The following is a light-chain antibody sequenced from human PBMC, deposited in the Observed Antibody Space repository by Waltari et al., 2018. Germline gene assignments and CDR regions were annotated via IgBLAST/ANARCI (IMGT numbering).Light chain of an antibody. V-gene: IGKV4-1*01. CDR3: HQYSSVPWT. Sequence: DIVMTQSPDSLAVSLGERATINCKSSQTVLTDSDTQNYVAWYQKKPGQPPTLLLYWSSTRDSGVPDRFTGSGSGTDFTLTITSLQAEDVATYYCHQYSSVPWTFGQGTKVEVK. CDR1: QTVLTDSDTQNY. J-gene: IGKJ1*01. CDR2: WSS.